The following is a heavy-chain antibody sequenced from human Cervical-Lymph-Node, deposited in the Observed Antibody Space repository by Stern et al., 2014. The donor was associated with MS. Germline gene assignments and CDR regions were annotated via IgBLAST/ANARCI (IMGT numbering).Heavy chain of an antibody. D-gene: IGHD3-3*01. CDR2: INPNTGGP. CDR3: AIDQRCITIFGVVTDYYYLGMDV. CDR1: GYIFAGYY. Sequence: QVQLVQSGAEVKKPGASVKVSCKPSGYIFAGYYIHWVRQATGQELEWMAWINPNTGGPKFASEFQCSVIMSRYPSISTAYVERSSLTADDTAVYYCAIDQRCITIFGVVTDYYYLGMDVWGQGTTVTVSS. J-gene: IGHJ6*02. V-gene: IGHV1-2*02.